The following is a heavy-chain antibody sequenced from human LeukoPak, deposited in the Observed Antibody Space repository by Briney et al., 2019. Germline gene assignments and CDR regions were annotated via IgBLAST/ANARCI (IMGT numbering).Heavy chain of an antibody. D-gene: IGHD3-10*01. CDR2: IYHSGST. CDR1: GYSISSGYY. CDR3: ARRGNYGSGSYRNFDY. J-gene: IGHJ4*02. Sequence: PSETLSLTCTVSGYSISSGYYWGWIRQPPGKGLEWIGSIYHSGSTYYNPSLKSRVTISVDTSKNQFSLKLSSVTAADTAVYYCARRGNYGSGSYRNFDYWGQGTLVTVSS. V-gene: IGHV4-38-2*02.